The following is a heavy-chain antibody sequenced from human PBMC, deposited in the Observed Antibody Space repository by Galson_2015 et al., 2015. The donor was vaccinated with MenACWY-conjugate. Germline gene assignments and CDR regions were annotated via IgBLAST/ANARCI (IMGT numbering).Heavy chain of an antibody. V-gene: IGHV3-23*01. D-gene: IGHD5-18*01. CDR3: AKDDRGYSYGLWCDY. CDR2: ISGSGGGT. J-gene: IGHJ4*02. Sequence: SLRLSCAASGFTFSSYAMSWVRQAPGKGLEWVSAISGSGGGTYYADSVKGRFTISRDNSKNTLYLQMNSLRAEDTAVYYCAKDDRGYSYGLWCDYWGQGTLVTVSS. CDR1: GFTFSSYA.